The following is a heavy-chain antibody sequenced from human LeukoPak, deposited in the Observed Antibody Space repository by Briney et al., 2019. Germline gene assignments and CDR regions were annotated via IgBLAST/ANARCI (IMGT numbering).Heavy chain of an antibody. D-gene: IGHD3-10*01. J-gene: IGHJ4*02. V-gene: IGHV3-66*01. CDR2: LYSAGRR. CDR1: GFTVSSNY. CDR3: ASGGLGARKYYSDPFHY. Sequence: GGSLRLSCAASGFTVSSNYMAWVRQAPGKGLEGVSILYSAGRRYYPDSVRGRFTISRDDSKNTLYLQMNSLRADDTAVYYCASGGLGARKYYSDPFHYWGQGTLVTVSS.